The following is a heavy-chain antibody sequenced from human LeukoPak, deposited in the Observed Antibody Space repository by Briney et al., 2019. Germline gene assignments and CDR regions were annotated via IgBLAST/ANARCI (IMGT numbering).Heavy chain of an antibody. V-gene: IGHV4-39*01. CDR1: GDSIRSYY. D-gene: IGHD3-3*01. CDR2: IYYNGRT. J-gene: IGHJ3*01. CDR3: ARITDRTIFGEIMHGFDV. Sequence: PSETLSLTCSVSGDSIRSYYWGWIRQPPGEGLEWIGNIYYNGRTYYSPSLKSRGTISVDTSNNQFSLKLNSVTAADTAVYYCARITDRTIFGEIMHGFDVWGQGTPVTVSS.